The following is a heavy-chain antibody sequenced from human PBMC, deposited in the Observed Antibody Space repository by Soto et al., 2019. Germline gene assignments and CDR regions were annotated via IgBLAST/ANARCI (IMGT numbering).Heavy chain of an antibody. V-gene: IGHV3-48*01. CDR3: GFGEESRYYYYGMDV. CDR1: GLTFSSYS. Sequence: EVQLVESGGGLVQRGGSLRLSCAASGLTFSSYSMNWVRQAPGKGLEWVSYISSSSSTIYYADSVKGRFTISRDNAKNSLYLQMKSLRAEDTAVYYCGFGEESRYYYYGMDVWGQGTTVTVSS. CDR2: ISSSSSTI. J-gene: IGHJ6*02. D-gene: IGHD3-10*01.